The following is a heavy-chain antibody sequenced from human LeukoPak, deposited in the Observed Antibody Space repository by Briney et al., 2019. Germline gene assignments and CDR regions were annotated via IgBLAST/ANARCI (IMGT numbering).Heavy chain of an antibody. V-gene: IGHV4-61*02. CDR2: IYTSGST. Sequence: SQTLSLTRTVSGGSISSGSYYWSWIRQPAGKGLEWIGRIYTSGSTNYNPSLKSRVTISVDTSKNQFSLKLSSVTAADTAVYYCARAPIVVVPAARGSWFDPWGQGTLVTVSS. J-gene: IGHJ5*02. CDR3: ARAPIVVVPAARGSWFDP. D-gene: IGHD2-2*01. CDR1: GGSISSGSYY.